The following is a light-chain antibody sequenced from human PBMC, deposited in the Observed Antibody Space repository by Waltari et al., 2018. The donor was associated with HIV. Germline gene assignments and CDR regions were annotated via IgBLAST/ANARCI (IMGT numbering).Light chain of an antibody. CDR2: DVS. J-gene: IGLJ3*02. V-gene: IGLV2-14*03. Sequence: QSALTQPASVSASPGQPLPIPCTGTSSDVGTYNFVSWYQQHPGKAPNLMIYDVSSRPSGVSDRFSGSKSGNTASLTISGLQVEDEADYYCGSYTSSSTRVFGGGTKLTVL. CDR1: SSDVGTYNF. CDR3: GSYTSSSTRV.